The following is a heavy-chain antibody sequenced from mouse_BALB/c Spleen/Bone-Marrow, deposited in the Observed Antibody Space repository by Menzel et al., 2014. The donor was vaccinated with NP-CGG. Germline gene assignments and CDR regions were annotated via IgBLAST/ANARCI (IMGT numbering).Heavy chain of an antibody. V-gene: IGHV5-6*01. D-gene: IGHD1-1*01. CDR2: ISSDGFYT. J-gene: IGHJ4*01. CDR3: TINGFYYYGSSRFFTMDY. Sequence: EVMLVESGGDLVKPGGSLKLSCAASGITFSSYGMSWVRQTPDKRLEWVASISSDGFYTYYSGSVKGRFTISRDNAKNTLYLQMSSLKSDDTAMYYCTINGFYYYGSSRFFTMDYWGQGTSGTSSS. CDR1: GITFSSYG.